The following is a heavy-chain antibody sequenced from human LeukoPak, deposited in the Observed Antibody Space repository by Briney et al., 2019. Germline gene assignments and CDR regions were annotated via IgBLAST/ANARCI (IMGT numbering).Heavy chain of an antibody. D-gene: IGHD4-23*01. Sequence: ASVKVSCKASGYTFTGYYMHWVRQAPGQGLEWMGWINPNSGGTNYAQKFQGRVTMTRDTSISTAYMELSRLRSDDTAVYYCARDPTVEKRTFDHWGQGTLVTVSS. V-gene: IGHV1-2*02. CDR3: ARDPTVEKRTFDH. J-gene: IGHJ4*02. CDR1: GYTFTGYY. CDR2: INPNSGGT.